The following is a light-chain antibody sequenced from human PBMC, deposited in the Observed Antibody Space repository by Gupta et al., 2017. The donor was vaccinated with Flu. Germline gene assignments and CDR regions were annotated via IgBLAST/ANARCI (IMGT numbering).Light chain of an antibody. Sequence: DIHMTQSPSTGSASVGDRVTITCRASQSISSRLAWYQLKPGKAPKVLVYKASNLEGGVPSRFSGSGSGTEFTLTISSLQPDDFATFYCQQYNSYPFTFGQGTKVEIK. CDR1: QSISSR. CDR3: QQYNSYPFT. V-gene: IGKV1-5*03. CDR2: KAS. J-gene: IGKJ2*01.